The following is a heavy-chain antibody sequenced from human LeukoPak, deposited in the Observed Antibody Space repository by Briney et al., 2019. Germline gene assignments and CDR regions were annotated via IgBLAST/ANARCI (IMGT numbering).Heavy chain of an antibody. CDR3: ARERASQVATIGWYYGMDV. V-gene: IGHV4-59*01. CDR1: GGSISSYY. CDR2: IYYSGST. D-gene: IGHD5-12*01. J-gene: IGHJ6*02. Sequence: SETLSLTGTVSGGSISSYYWSWIRQPPGKGLEWIVYIYYSGSTNYNPSLKSRVTISVDTSKNQFSLKLSSVTAADTAVYYCARERASQVATIGWYYGMDVWGQGTTVTVSS.